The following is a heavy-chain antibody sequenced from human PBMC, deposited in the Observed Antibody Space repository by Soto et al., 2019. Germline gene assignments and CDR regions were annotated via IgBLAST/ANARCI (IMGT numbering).Heavy chain of an antibody. CDR3: AREPHSSHYNFDY. Sequence: EVHLVESGGGLVQPGGSLRLSCAASGFMFSDYAMDWFRQAPGKGLEWVSYFSRTDNTVQYADSVKGRFIISRDNVANSLYLQMHSLTAEDTAIYYCAREPHSSHYNFDYWGPGTLVTVSS. CDR2: FSRTDNTV. J-gene: IGHJ4*02. D-gene: IGHD3-10*01. V-gene: IGHV3-48*03. CDR1: GFMFSDYA.